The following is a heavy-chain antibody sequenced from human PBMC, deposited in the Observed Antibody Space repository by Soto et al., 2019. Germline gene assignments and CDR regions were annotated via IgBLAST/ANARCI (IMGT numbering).Heavy chain of an antibody. D-gene: IGHD4-17*01. V-gene: IGHV1-18*01. CDR1: GYSFTRYG. Sequence: ASVKVSCKASGYSFTRYGIAWARQAPGQGLEWMGWINTYNGNTNYAQNLQGRVTPTTDTPTSTAYMELTSLRSNDTAIYYCASRKSYYGGNSTFDYWGQGTLVTVSS. J-gene: IGHJ4*02. CDR3: ASRKSYYGGNSTFDY. CDR2: INTYNGNT.